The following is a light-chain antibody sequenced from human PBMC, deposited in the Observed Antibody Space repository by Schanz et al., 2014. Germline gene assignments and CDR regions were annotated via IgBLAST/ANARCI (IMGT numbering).Light chain of an antibody. J-gene: IGKJ5*01. V-gene: IGKV3-20*01. CDR3: QQYGESPIT. Sequence: EIVMMQSPATLSVSPGERVTLSCRASQSVSTSLAWYQQKPGQAPRLLMSGVHDRASGIPDRFSGSGSETDFSLTISRVEPEDFAVYYCQQYGESPITFGQGTRLEIK. CDR1: QSVSTS. CDR2: GVH.